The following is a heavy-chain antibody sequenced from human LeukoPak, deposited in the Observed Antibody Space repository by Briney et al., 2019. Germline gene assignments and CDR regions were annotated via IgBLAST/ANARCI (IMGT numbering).Heavy chain of an antibody. CDR2: IGGKAYGGTA. CDR1: GFTFGDYG. V-gene: IGHV3-49*04. D-gene: IGHD3-3*01. J-gene: IGHJ4*02. Sequence: GGALRLSCRASGFTFGDYGMSWVRQAPGKGLEWVGFIGGKAYGGTAEYDASVKGRFSISRDDSRSIAYLQMNSLKTEDTAVYYCTADQFFWGQGTLVTVSS. CDR3: TADQFF.